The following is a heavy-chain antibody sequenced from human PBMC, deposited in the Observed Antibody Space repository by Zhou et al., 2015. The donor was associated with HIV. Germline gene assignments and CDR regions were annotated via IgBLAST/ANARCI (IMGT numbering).Heavy chain of an antibody. Sequence: EVQLVESGGALVQPGRSLRLSCAASGFTFHDHAMHWVRQAPGRGLEWVSGISWNGGRTGYADSVKGRFTISRDNSKNTLYLQMNSLRAEDTAVYYCARPEGRYCSSSSCARHGYGTSWGQGTTVTVSS. V-gene: IGHV3-9*01. CDR3: ARPEGRYCSSSSCARHGYGTS. J-gene: IGHJ6*02. D-gene: IGHD2-2*01. CDR1: GFTFHDHA. CDR2: ISWNGGRT.